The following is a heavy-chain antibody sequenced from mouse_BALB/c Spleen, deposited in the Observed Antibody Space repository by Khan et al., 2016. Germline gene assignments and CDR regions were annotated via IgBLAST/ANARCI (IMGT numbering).Heavy chain of an antibody. CDR3: PRRRDWYFAY. V-gene: IGHV6-6*01. J-gene: IGHJ2*01. CDR1: GFTFSDAW. CDR2: IRSKANNHAT. Sequence: EVKLEESGGGLVQPGGSMKLSCAASGFTFSDAWMDWVRQSPEKGLEWVAEIRSKANNHATYYAEYVKGRFTIARDDSKSSVYMQMKSLRDEDNGISFCPRRRDWYFAYCILGPTLTVSS.